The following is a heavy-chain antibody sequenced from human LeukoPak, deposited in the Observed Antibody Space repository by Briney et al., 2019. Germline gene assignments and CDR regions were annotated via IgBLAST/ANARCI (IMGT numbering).Heavy chain of an antibody. CDR2: IYYSGGNI. CDR1: GFSFSTHA. J-gene: IGHJ4*02. D-gene: IGHD4-23*01. Sequence: GSLRLSCAASGFSFSTHAMSWVRQAPGKGLEWVSTIYYSGGNIYSADSVKGRFTISRDNAKNMLYLQMNSLRAEDTAIYYCAKDQGQAVVPRRFDYWGQGTLVTVSS. CDR3: AKDQGQAVVPRRFDY. V-gene: IGHV3-23*01.